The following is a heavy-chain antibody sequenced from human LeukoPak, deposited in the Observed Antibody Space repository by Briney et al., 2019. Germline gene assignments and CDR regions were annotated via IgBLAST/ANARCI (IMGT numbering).Heavy chain of an antibody. D-gene: IGHD5-12*01. V-gene: IGHV4-31*03. J-gene: IGHJ5*02. CDR3: ARGRLGYSSTNWFDP. CDR1: GGSVNSGGYY. CDR2: NYYSGNT. Sequence: PSQTLSLTCIVSGGSVNSGGYYWRWIRQHPGKGLEWIGYNYYSGNTHYNPSLKSRVTISVDTSKNQFSLKLSSVTAADTAVYYCARGRLGYSSTNWFDPWGQGTLVTVSS.